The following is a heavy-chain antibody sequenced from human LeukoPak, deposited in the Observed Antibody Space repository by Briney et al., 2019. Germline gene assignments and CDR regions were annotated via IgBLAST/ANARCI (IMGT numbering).Heavy chain of an antibody. CDR2: IKSKTDGGTT. V-gene: IGHV3-15*01. Sequence: GGSLRLSCAASGFTFGNAWMSWVRQAPGKGLEWVGRIKSKTDGGTTDYDAPVKGRFTISRDDSKNTLYLQMNSLKTEYTPVYYCTPHRDILTGYYTDYWGQGTLVTVSS. CDR1: GFTFGNAW. CDR3: TPHRDILTGYYTDY. D-gene: IGHD3-9*01. J-gene: IGHJ4*02.